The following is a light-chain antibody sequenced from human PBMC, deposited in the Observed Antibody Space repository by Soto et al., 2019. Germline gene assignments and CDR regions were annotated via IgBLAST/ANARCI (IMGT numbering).Light chain of an antibody. CDR3: QQYNNWPLT. J-gene: IGKJ1*01. V-gene: IGKV3-15*01. Sequence: EIVMTQSPATLSVSPGERATLSCRASQSVSSKLAWFQQKPGQAPSLLIYGVSTRATGVPVRFSGSGSGTEFTLTVNSLQSEDFAVYSCQQYNNWPLTFGQGTKVDIK. CDR2: GVS. CDR1: QSVSSK.